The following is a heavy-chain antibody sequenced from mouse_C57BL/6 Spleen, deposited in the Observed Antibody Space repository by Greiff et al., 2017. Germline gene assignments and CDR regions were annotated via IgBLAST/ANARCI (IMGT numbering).Heavy chain of an antibody. D-gene: IGHD1-1*01. CDR3: TRGRNYGSSYNAMDY. V-gene: IGHV1-15*01. J-gene: IGHJ4*01. CDR2: IDPETGGT. CDR1: GYTFTDYE. Sequence: QVQLQQSGAELVRPGASVTLSCKASGYTFTDYEMHWVKQTPVHGLEWIGAIDPETGGTAYNQKFKGKAILTADKSSSTAYMELRSLTSEDSAVYYCTRGRNYGSSYNAMDYWGQGTSVTVSS.